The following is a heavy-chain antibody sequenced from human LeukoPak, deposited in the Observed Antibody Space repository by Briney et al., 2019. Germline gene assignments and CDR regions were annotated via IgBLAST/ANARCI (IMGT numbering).Heavy chain of an antibody. CDR2: IYYSGST. Sequence: SQTLSLTCTVSGGSISSYYWSWIRQPPGKGLEWIGYIYYSGSTNYNPSLKSRVTISVDTSKNQFSLKLSSVTAADTAVYYCARIKCGGDCRGYYYYHMDVWGKGTTVTISS. CDR3: ARIKCGGDCRGYYYYHMDV. V-gene: IGHV4-59*01. J-gene: IGHJ6*03. CDR1: GGSISSYY. D-gene: IGHD2-21*02.